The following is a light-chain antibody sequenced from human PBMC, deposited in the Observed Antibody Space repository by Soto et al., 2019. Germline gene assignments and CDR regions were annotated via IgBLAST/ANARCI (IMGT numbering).Light chain of an antibody. CDR3: QHYDNLPPFP. CDR2: GAS. CDR1: QDIRKY. Sequence: DIQMTQSPSSLSASVGDRVTITCQASQDIRKYLNWYQQKPGRAPKLLIYGASNLETGVPSRFSGSGYGTDFTFTISSLQPEDIATYYCQHYDNLPPFPFGPGTKVALK. J-gene: IGKJ3*01. V-gene: IGKV1-33*01.